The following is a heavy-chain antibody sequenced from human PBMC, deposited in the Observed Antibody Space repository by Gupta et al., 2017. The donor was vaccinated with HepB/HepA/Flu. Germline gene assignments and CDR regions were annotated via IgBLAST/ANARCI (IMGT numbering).Heavy chain of an antibody. D-gene: IGHD3-10*01. J-gene: IGHJ4*02. CDR3: ARRSEGSGSYFDY. Sequence: EVQLVESGGGLVQPGRSLRLSCAASGFTFDDYAMHWVRQAPGKGLEWVSGISWSSGSIGSADSVKGRFTISRDNAKNSLYLQMNSLRDEDMALYYCARRSEGSGSYFDYWGQGNLVTVSS. CDR2: ISWSSGSI. CDR1: GFTFDDYA. V-gene: IGHV3-9*03.